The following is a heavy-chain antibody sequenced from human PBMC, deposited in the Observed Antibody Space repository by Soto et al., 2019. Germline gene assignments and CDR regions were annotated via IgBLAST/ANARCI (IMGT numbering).Heavy chain of an antibody. V-gene: IGHV3-30*03. CDR3: VRDRSNKLEMGMDV. CDR1: GFTFRLCG. D-gene: IGHD3-3*01. CDR2: ISHDGSNE. Sequence: GGSLRLSXAASGFTFRLCGMHWVRQAPGKGLEWVAVISHDGSNEYYADSVKGRFTISRDNSKNTLFLQMNSLRVEDTAVYYCVRDRSNKLEMGMDVWAQGTSVTVSS. J-gene: IGHJ6*02.